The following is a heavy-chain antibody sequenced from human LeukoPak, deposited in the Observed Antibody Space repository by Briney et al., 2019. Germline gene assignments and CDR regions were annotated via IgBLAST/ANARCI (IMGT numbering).Heavy chain of an antibody. CDR1: GGSVSSSNW. CDR3: ARVVITPYYYYMDV. J-gene: IGHJ6*03. CDR2: IYHSGST. Sequence: PSGTLSLTCAVSGGSVSSSNWWSWVRQPPGKGLEWIGEIYHSGSTNYNPSLKSRVTISVDKSKNQFSLKLSSVTAADTAVYYCARVVITPYYYYMDVWGKGTTVTVSS. V-gene: IGHV4-4*02. D-gene: IGHD3-22*01.